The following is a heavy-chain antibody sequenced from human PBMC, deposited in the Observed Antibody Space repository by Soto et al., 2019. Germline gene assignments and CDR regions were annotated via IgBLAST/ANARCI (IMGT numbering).Heavy chain of an antibody. CDR3: ASNGEGLVPAASVYYYGMDV. Sequence: GDSVKVSCKASGYTFTRYYMHWVRQAPGQGLEWMGIINPSGGSTSYAQKFQGRVTMTRDTSTSTVYMELSSLRSEDTAVYYCASNGEGLVPAASVYYYGMDVSGQGTTVIVSA. J-gene: IGHJ6*01. CDR2: INPSGGST. CDR1: GYTFTRYY. D-gene: IGHD2-2*01. V-gene: IGHV1-46*01.